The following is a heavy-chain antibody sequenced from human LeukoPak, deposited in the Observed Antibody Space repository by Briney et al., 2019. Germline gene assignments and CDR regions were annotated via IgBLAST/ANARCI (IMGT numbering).Heavy chain of an antibody. CDR1: GGSISSSSTNC. Sequence: VKPSEPLSLTCAVSGGSISSSSTNCWTRVRQPPGKGLEWIGEIYHSGATNYNPSLKSRVTMLLDKSKNQFSLKLNSVTAADTAVCYCARNGGNSDYDYWGQGTLVTVSA. D-gene: IGHD4-23*01. CDR2: IYHSGAT. J-gene: IGHJ4*02. CDR3: ARNGGNSDYDY. V-gene: IGHV4-4*02.